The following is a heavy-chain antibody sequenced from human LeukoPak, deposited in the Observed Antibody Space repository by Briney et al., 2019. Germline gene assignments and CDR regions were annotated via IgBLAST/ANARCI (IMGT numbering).Heavy chain of an antibody. CDR2: ISGGGAK. Sequence: GGSLKLSCAVAGLGVSAYSISWVRQAPGKGLEWVSLISGGGAKHYADSVKGRFNISRDISRNTVHLQMSSVRVDDTAVYCCVRESLRGDYFDYWGRGTLVTVSS. V-gene: IGHV3-53*01. CDR1: GLGVSAYS. D-gene: IGHD4-17*01. CDR3: VRESLRGDYFDY. J-gene: IGHJ4*02.